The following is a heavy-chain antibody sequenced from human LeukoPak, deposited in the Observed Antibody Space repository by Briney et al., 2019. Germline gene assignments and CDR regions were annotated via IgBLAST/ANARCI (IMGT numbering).Heavy chain of an antibody. CDR3: ADSSGYEDAFDI. V-gene: IGHV3-48*03. Sequence: GGSLRLSCAASGFTFSSYEMNWVRQAPGKGLEWVSYISSSGSTIYYADSVKGRFTISRDNAKNSLYLQMNGLRAEDTAVYYCADSSGYEDAFDIWGQGTMVTVSS. CDR1: GFTFSSYE. CDR2: ISSSGSTI. J-gene: IGHJ3*02. D-gene: IGHD3-22*01.